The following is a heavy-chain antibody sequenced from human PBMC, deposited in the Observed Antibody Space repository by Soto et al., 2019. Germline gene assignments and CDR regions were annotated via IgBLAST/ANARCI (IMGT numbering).Heavy chain of an antibody. Sequence: GESLKISCEGSGFSFSKYKIGWVRQMPGKGLEWMGIINPGDSDTRYSPSFQGQVTISADKSIGTAYLQWSTLKASATATYYCARHSRTSVQHFQERGQGAPVSVTS. V-gene: IGHV5-51*01. CDR1: GFSFSKYK. J-gene: IGHJ1*01. CDR3: ARHSRTSVQHFQE. CDR2: INPGDSDT.